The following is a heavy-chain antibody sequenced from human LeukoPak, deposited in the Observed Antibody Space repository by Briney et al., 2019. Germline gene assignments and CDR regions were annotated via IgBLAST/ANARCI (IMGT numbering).Heavy chain of an antibody. D-gene: IGHD1-26*01. CDR2: IYYSGST. V-gene: IGHV4-59*12. CDR1: GGSISSYY. CDR3: ARDPPRPEWEQRHGKAGDQNFFDY. Sequence: SETLSLTCTVSGGSISSYYWSWIRQPPRKGLEWVGYIYYSGSTNYNPSLKSRVTMSVDTSKNQFSLKLSSVTAADTAVYYCARDPPRPEWEQRHGKAGDQNFFDYWGQGTLVTVSS. J-gene: IGHJ4*02.